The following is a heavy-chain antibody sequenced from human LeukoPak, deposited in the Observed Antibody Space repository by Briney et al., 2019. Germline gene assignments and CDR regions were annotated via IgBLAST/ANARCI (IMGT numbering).Heavy chain of an antibody. Sequence: GGSLRLSCAASGFTFSSYEMNWVRQAPGKGLEWVSYISSSGTTIYYADSVNGRFTISRDSAKNALYLQMNSLRAGDTAVYYCAREAAGYSSGWPDYWGQGTLVTVSS. CDR2: ISSSGTTI. CDR3: AREAAGYSSGWPDY. D-gene: IGHD6-19*01. J-gene: IGHJ4*02. V-gene: IGHV3-48*03. CDR1: GFTFSSYE.